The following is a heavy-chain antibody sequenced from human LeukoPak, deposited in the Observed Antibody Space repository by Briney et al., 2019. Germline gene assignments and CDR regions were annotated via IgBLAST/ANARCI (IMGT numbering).Heavy chain of an antibody. J-gene: IGHJ4*02. CDR2: ISSSSSYI. Sequence: GGSLRLSCAASGFTFSSYSMNWVRQAPGNGLDWVSSISSSSSYIYYADSVKGRFTISRDNSKNTLYLQMNSLRAEDTAVYYCAKDTAVGGSPYYFEYWGQGTLVTVSS. CDR3: AKDTAVGGSPYYFEY. D-gene: IGHD6-19*01. V-gene: IGHV3-21*04. CDR1: GFTFSSYS.